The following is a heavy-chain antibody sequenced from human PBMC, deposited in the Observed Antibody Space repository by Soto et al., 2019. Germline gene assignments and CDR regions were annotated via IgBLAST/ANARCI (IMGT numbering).Heavy chain of an antibody. Sequence: PGESLKISCKGSGYIFTSYWIGWLRQMPGKGLEWMGIIYPGDSETSYSPSFQGQVTISADKSISTAYLQWSSLKASDTAMYYCARQHCSSTTCYSRNWFDPWGQGTLVTVS. V-gene: IGHV5-51*01. CDR1: GYIFTSYW. D-gene: IGHD2-2*01. J-gene: IGHJ5*02. CDR2: IYPGDSET. CDR3: ARQHCSSTTCYSRNWFDP.